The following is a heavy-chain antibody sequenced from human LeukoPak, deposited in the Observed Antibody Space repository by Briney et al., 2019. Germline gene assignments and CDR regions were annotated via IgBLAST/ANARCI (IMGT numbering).Heavy chain of an antibody. CDR3: ARERLRYYGSGSKYNWFDP. Sequence: GGSLRLSCAASGFTFSSYGMHWVRQAPGKGLEWVAFIRYDGSNKYYADSVKGRFTISRDNSKNTLYLQMNSLRAEDTAVYYCARERLRYYGSGSKYNWFDPWGQGTLVTVSS. CDR2: IRYDGSNK. D-gene: IGHD3-10*01. V-gene: IGHV3-30*02. J-gene: IGHJ5*02. CDR1: GFTFSSYG.